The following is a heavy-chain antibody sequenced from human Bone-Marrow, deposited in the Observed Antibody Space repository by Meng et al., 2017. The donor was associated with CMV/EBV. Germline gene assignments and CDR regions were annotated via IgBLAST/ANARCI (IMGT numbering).Heavy chain of an antibody. D-gene: IGHD3-3*01. V-gene: IGHV4-34*01. Sequence: SETLSLTCAVYGGSFSGYYWSWIRQPPGKGLEWIGEINHSGSTNYNPSLKSRVTISVDTSKNQFSLKLSSVTAADTAVYYCARELGGGFWSGYFDYWGQGTLVTVSS. CDR2: INHSGST. J-gene: IGHJ4*02. CDR3: ARELGGGFWSGYFDY. CDR1: GGSFSGYY.